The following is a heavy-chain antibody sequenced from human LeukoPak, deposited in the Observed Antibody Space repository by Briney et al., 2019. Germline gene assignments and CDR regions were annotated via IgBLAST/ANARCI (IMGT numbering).Heavy chain of an antibody. CDR1: GGSISSYY. CDR3: ATGGGYLYGAEYFQN. J-gene: IGHJ1*01. V-gene: IGHV4-4*07. D-gene: IGHD3-22*01. Sequence: SETLSLTCTVSGGSISSYYWSWIRQPAGKGLEWIGRVYTSGGTGYNPSLKSRVTMSVDTSKNQFSLKLSSVTAADTAVYYCATGGGYLYGAEYFQNWGQGNLVTASS. CDR2: VYTSGGT.